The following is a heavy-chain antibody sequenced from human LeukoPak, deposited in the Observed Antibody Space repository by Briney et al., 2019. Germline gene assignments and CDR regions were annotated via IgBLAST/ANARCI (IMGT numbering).Heavy chain of an antibody. D-gene: IGHD6-13*01. Sequence: GGSLRLSCAASGFTFSDYYMSWIRQAPGKGLEWVSSISGSSSYIYYADSVKGRFTISRDNAKNSLYLQMNSLRAEDTALYYCARDSSSWYGQTGQYWGQGTLVTVSS. J-gene: IGHJ4*02. CDR2: ISGSSSYI. V-gene: IGHV3-11*05. CDR1: GFTFSDYY. CDR3: ARDSSSWYGQTGQY.